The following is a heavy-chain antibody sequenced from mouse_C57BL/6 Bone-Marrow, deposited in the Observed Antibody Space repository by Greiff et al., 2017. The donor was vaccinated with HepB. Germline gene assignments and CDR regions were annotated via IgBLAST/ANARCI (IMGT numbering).Heavy chain of an antibody. J-gene: IGHJ4*01. V-gene: IGHV1-72*01. CDR2: IDPNSGGT. Sequence: QVQLKQPGAELVKPGASVKLSCKASGYTFTSYWMHWVKQRPGRGLEWIGRIDPNSGGTKYNEKFKSKATLTVDKPSSTAYMQLSSLTSEDSAVYYCARSPTGPYYAMDYWGQGTSVTVSS. D-gene: IGHD4-1*02. CDR1: GYTFTSYW. CDR3: ARSPTGPYYAMDY.